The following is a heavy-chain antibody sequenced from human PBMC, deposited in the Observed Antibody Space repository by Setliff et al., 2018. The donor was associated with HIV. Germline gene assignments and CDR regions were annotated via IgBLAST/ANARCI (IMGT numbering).Heavy chain of an antibody. V-gene: IGHV4-39*07. CDR2: IFYSGPT. CDR3: ARRRPPPSGSYSKYYMDV. Sequence: SETLSLPATVSGGSFPSRSYYWGWSRQPPGKGLEGIGSIFYSGPTNYNPSLKSRVTISVNTSKNQFSLKVSSVTAADTAVYYCARRRPPPSGSYSKYYMDVWGKGTTVTGS. D-gene: IGHD1-26*01. CDR1: GGSFPSRSYY. J-gene: IGHJ6*03.